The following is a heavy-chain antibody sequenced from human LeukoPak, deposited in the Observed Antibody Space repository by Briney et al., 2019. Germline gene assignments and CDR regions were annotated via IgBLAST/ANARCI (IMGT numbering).Heavy chain of an antibody. Sequence: PSETLSLTCTVSGGSISSYYWSWIRQPAGKGLEWIGLIYPYGSTNYNPALKSRVTMSVDTSKNQFSLKLNSVTAADTAIYYCARNMVATSPAFDPWGQGILVTVSS. CDR1: GGSISSYY. J-gene: IGHJ5*02. CDR2: IYPYGST. V-gene: IGHV4-4*07. D-gene: IGHD5-12*01. CDR3: ARNMVATSPAFDP.